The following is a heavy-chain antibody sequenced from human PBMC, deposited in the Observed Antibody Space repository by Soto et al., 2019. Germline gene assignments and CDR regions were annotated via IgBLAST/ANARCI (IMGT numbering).Heavy chain of an antibody. CDR3: AREYDSSGYPPTGYDY. J-gene: IGHJ4*02. Sequence: SVKVSCKASGGTFSSYAISWVRQAPGQGLEWMGGIIPIFGTANYAQKFQGRVTITADESTSTAYMELSSLRSEDTAVYYCAREYDSSGYPPTGYDYWGQGTLVTVSS. CDR1: GGTFSSYA. V-gene: IGHV1-69*13. D-gene: IGHD3-22*01. CDR2: IIPIFGTA.